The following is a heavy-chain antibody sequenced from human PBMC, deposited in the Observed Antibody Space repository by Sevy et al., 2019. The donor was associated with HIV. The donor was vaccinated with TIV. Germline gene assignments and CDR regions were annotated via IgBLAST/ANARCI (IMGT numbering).Heavy chain of an antibody. CDR1: GFTFSSCA. CDR3: AKDFYGSGSYYTTDY. CDR2: LSGNGGTT. J-gene: IGHJ4*01. D-gene: IGHD3-10*01. V-gene: IGHV3-23*01. Sequence: GGSLRLSCTASGFTFSSCAMTWFRQAPGRGLEWISSLSGNGGTTYYADSVKGRFTISRDNSKNMVYLQMNSLRAEDTALYYCAKDFYGSGSYYTTDYWGQGTLVTVSS.